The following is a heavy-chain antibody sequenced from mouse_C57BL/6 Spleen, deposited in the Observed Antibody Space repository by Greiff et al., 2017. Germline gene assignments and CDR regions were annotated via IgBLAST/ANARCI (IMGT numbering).Heavy chain of an antibody. J-gene: IGHJ2*01. CDR3: ARDRLRYLDY. Sequence: EVQGVESGGGLVKPGGSLKLSCAASGFTFSSYAMSWVRQTPEKRLEWVATISDGGSYTYYPDNVKGRFTISRDNAKNNLYLQMSHLKSEDTAMYYCARDRLRYLDYWGQGTTLTVSS. CDR2: ISDGGSYT. D-gene: IGHD1-1*01. V-gene: IGHV5-4*01. CDR1: GFTFSSYA.